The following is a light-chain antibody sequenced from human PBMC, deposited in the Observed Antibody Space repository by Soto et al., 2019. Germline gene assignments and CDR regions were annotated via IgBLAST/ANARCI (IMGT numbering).Light chain of an antibody. CDR1: SSDVGGYNY. CDR3: SSYTSSSTPYV. J-gene: IGLJ1*01. Sequence: QSVLTQPASVSGSPGQSITISCTGTSSDVGGYNYVSWYQQHTGKAPKLMIYEVSNRPSWVSNRFSGSKSGNTASLTISGLQAEDEADYYCSSYTSSSTPYVFGTGTKLTVL. CDR2: EVS. V-gene: IGLV2-14*01.